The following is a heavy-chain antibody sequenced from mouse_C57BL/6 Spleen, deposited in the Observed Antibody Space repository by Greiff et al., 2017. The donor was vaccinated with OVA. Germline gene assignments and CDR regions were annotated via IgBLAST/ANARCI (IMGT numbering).Heavy chain of an antibody. CDR1: GYTFTSYW. Sequence: QVQLQQPGAELVKPGASVKMSCKASGYTFTSYWITWVKQRPGQGLEWIGDIYPGSGSTNYNEKFKSKATLTVETSSSTAYMQLSSLTSEDSAVYYCARTGSYGKPFDYWGQGTTLTVSS. CDR3: ARTGSYGKPFDY. CDR2: IYPGSGST. J-gene: IGHJ2*01. V-gene: IGHV1-55*01. D-gene: IGHD2-1*01.